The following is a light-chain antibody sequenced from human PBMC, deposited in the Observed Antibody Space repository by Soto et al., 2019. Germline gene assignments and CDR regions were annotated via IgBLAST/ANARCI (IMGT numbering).Light chain of an antibody. CDR2: GAS. V-gene: IGKV3-15*01. CDR3: QQYNNWPPNT. Sequence: EIVMTQSPATLSVSPGERATISCRASQSISSNFAWYQQKPGHASRLLIYGASTRATGIPARFSGSGSATEFTLTINSLQSEDFAVYYCQQYNNWPPNTFGQGTKLEIK. CDR1: QSISSN. J-gene: IGKJ2*01.